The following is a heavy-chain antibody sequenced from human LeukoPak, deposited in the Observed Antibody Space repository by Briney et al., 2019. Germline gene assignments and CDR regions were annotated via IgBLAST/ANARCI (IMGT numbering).Heavy chain of an antibody. V-gene: IGHV4-59*01. J-gene: IGHJ4*02. Sequence: SETLSLTCTVSGGSISSYYWNWIRQPPGKGLEWIGYIYYSGSTNYNPSLKSRVTISVDTSKNQFSLKLSSVTAADTAVYYCAREGANLPFDYWGQGTLVTVSS. D-gene: IGHD3-16*01. CDR2: IYYSGST. CDR1: GGSISSYY. CDR3: AREGANLPFDY.